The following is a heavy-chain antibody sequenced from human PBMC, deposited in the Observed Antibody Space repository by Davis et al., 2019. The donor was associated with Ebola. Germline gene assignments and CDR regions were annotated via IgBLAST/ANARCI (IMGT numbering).Heavy chain of an antibody. J-gene: IGHJ4*02. CDR2: ISSSGSTI. CDR1: GFTFSSYW. CDR3: ARERRFWSGYQDY. Sequence: GGSLRLSCAASGFTFSSYWMHWVRQAPGKGLEWVSYISSSGSTIYYADSVKGRFTISRDNAKNSLYLQMNSLRAEDTAVYYCARERRFWSGYQDYWGQGTLVTVSS. D-gene: IGHD3-3*01. V-gene: IGHV3-48*04.